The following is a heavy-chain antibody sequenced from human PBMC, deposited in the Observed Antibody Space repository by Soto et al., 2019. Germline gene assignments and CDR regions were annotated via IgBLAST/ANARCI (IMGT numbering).Heavy chain of an antibody. CDR2: IFHTAST. Sequence: SETLSLTCAVSNYSISSGYYWGWIRQPPEKGLEYIGSIFHTASTYYNPSLKSRVIISVDTSKTQFSLRLNSVTAAGTAVYFCARVESAKFFAHWGQATLVTVSS. CDR1: NYSISSGYY. J-gene: IGHJ4*02. V-gene: IGHV4-38-2*01. CDR3: ARVESAKFFAH.